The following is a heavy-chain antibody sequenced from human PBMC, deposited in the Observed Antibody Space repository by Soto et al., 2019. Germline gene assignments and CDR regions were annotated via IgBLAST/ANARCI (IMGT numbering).Heavy chain of an antibody. J-gene: IGHJ4*01. CDR2: IYHSGSA. Sequence: ETLSLTCDVSGGSIKTDNWWTWVRQSPGKGLEWIGEIYHSGSALYNPSLNNRLTISIDKSTKQFSLTLTSVTAAATALYFCARAASELLATGIDVWGQGIQVTVSS. V-gene: IGHV4-4*01. CDR3: ARAASELLATGIDV. CDR1: GGSIKTDNW. D-gene: IGHD2-21*01.